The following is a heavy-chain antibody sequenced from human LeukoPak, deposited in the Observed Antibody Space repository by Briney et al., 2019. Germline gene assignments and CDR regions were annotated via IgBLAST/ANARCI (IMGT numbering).Heavy chain of an antibody. D-gene: IGHD2-15*01. J-gene: IGHJ4*02. Sequence: GGSLRLSCAASGFTFSSYGMHWVRQAPGKGLEWVAVISYDGSNKYYADSVKGRFTISRDNSKNTLYLQMNSLRAEDTAVYYCAKDRRVVVAASGRVLDYWGQGTLVTVSS. CDR2: ISYDGSNK. CDR3: AKDRRVVVAASGRVLDY. CDR1: GFTFSSYG. V-gene: IGHV3-30*18.